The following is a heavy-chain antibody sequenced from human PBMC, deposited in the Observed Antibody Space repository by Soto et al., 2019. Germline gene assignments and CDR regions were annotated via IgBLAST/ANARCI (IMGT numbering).Heavy chain of an antibody. J-gene: IGHJ4*02. CDR3: ARDCGFGMVDY. CDR1: GFTFSSYS. CDR2: ISSSSSTI. D-gene: IGHD2-21*01. Sequence: EVQLVESGGGLVQPGGSLRLSCAASGFTFSSYSMNWVRQAPGKGLEWVSYISSSSSTIYYADSVKGRFTISRDNAKNSLYLQMNSLRAEDTAVYYCARDCGFGMVDYWGQGTLVTVSS. V-gene: IGHV3-48*01.